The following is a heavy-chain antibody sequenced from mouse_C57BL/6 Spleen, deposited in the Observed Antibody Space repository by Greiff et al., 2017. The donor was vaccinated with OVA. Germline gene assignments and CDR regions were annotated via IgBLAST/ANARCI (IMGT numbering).Heavy chain of an antibody. CDR2: ISSGGSYN. D-gene: IGHD2-12*01. V-gene: IGHV5-6*01. Sequence: EVMLVESGGDLVKPGGSLKLSCAASGFTFSSYGMSWVRQTPDKRLEWVATISSGGSYNYYPDSEKGRFTISRDNAKNTLYLQMSSLKSENTAMYYCASHKVAYDSYFDVWGTGTTVTVSS. CDR1: GFTFSSYG. CDR3: ASHKVAYDSYFDV. J-gene: IGHJ1*03.